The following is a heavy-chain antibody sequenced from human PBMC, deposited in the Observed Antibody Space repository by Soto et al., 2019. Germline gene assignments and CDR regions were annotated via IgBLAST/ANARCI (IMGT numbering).Heavy chain of an antibody. D-gene: IGHD4-4*01. CDR1: GYTLNELS. J-gene: IGHJ6*03. CDR3: ATEVLQSRSYYYYYYMDV. V-gene: IGHV1-24*01. Sequence: ASVKVSCKVSGYTLNELSMHWVRQAPGKGLEWMGGFDPEDGETIYAQKFQGRVTMTEDTSTDTAYMELSSLRSEDTAVYYCATEVLQSRSYYYYYYMDVWGKGTTVTVSS. CDR2: FDPEDGET.